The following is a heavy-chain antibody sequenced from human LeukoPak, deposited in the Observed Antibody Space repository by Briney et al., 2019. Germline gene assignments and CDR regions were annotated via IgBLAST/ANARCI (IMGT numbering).Heavy chain of an antibody. CDR3: ARDIADWFDP. CDR1: GYTFTSYD. D-gene: IGHD6-13*01. J-gene: IGHJ5*02. Sequence: SMKVSCKASGYTFTSYDINWVRQATGQRLEWMGWMNPNSGNTGYAQKFQGRVTITRNTSISTAYMELSSLRSEDTAVYYCARDIADWFDPWGQGTLVTVSS. V-gene: IGHV1-8*03. CDR2: MNPNSGNT.